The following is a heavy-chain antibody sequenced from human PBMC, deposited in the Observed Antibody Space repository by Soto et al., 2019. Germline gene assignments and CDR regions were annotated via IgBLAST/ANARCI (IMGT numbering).Heavy chain of an antibody. CDR2: ISADNGNP. CDR3: AREARTYYYDTRGHNGRLYFFDY. V-gene: IGHV1-18*01. J-gene: IGHJ4*02. Sequence: QVQLVQSGAEVKKPGASVKVSCKASGYIFTNYGITWVRQAPGQGLEWMGWISADNGNPNYAQKFQGRVTMTTDTSTTTAYMELRSLRSDDTAVYYCAREARTYYYDTRGHNGRLYFFDYWGQGTLVTVSS. D-gene: IGHD3-22*01. CDR1: GYIFTNYG.